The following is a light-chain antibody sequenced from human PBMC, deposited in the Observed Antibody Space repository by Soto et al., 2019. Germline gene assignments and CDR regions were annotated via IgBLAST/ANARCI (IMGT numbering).Light chain of an antibody. CDR2: GNS. CDR1: SSNIGAGYD. V-gene: IGLV1-40*01. J-gene: IGLJ2*01. Sequence: QSVLTQPPSVSGAPGQRVTISCTGSSSNIGAGYDVHWYQQFPGTAPKLLIYGNSNRPSGVPDRFSGSKSGTSASLAITGLQAEDEADYYCQSYHSSLSGVVFGGGTKLTFL. CDR3: QSYHSSLSGVV.